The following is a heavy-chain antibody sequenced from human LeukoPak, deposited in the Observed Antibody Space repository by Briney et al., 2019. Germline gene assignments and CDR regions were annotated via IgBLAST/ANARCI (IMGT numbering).Heavy chain of an antibody. J-gene: IGHJ4*02. CDR1: GGSISSYY. V-gene: IGHV4-59*01. CDR2: MYYSGST. Sequence: SETPSLTCTVSGGSISSYYWSWIRQPPGKGLEWIGYMYYSGSTNYNPSLKSRVTISVDTSKNQFSLKLSSVTAADTAVYYCARAGANWGYYFDYWGQGTLVTVSS. D-gene: IGHD7-27*01. CDR3: ARAGANWGYYFDY.